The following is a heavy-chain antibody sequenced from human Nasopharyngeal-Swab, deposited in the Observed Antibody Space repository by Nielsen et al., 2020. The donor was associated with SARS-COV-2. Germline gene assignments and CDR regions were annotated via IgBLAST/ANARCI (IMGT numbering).Heavy chain of an antibody. V-gene: IGHV4-30-4*08. CDR1: GGSISSGDYY. CDR2: IYFSGSA. Sequence: SETLSLTCTVSGGSISSGDYYWTWIRQPPGKGLEWIGYIYFSGSASYNPSLKSRLTISVDTSKSQFSLKLSSVTAADTAVYYCARGIIGFCSSGSCYRLFDPWGQGTLVTVSS. CDR3: ARGIIGFCSSGSCYRLFDP. J-gene: IGHJ5*02. D-gene: IGHD2-2*01.